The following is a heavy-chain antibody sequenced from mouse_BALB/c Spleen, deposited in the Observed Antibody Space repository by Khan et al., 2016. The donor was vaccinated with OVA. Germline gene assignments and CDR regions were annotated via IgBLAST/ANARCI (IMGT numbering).Heavy chain of an antibody. Sequence: VQLQQSGAELVKPGASVKLSCKASGYTFTSYYIYWVKQRPGQGLECIGGINPSNGGTYFNEKFESKATLTVDKSSSTAFLHFSSLTSVDSAVYYCTRSGWAAFAYWGQGTLVTVSA. J-gene: IGHJ3*01. V-gene: IGHV1S81*02. D-gene: IGHD1-1*02. CDR2: INPSNGGT. CDR1: GYTFTSYY. CDR3: TRSGWAAFAY.